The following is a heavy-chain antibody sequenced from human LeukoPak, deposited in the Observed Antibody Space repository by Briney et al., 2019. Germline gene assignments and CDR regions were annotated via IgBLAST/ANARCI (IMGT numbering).Heavy chain of an antibody. CDR2: INPNSGGT. J-gene: IGHJ3*02. CDR3: AREGGAYTTWWKAFDM. D-gene: IGHD3-16*01. CDR1: GYTFTGYY. V-gene: IGHV1-2*02. Sequence: ASVKVSCKASGYTFTGYYMHWVRQAPGQGLEWMGWINPNSGGTNYAQKLQGRVTVTRDTSISAAYLELNRLTSDDTAVYFCAREGGAYTTWWKAFDMWGQGTLVSVSS.